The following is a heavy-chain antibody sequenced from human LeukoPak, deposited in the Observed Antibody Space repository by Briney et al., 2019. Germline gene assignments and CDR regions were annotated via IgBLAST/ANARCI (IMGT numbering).Heavy chain of an antibody. Sequence: PSETLSLTCTVSGGSISSYYWSWIRQPPGKGLEWIGYIYYSGSTNYNPSLKSRVTISVDTSKNQFSLKLGSVTAADTAVYYCARRGITGTNYFDHWGQGTLVTVSS. D-gene: IGHD1-20*01. J-gene: IGHJ4*02. CDR2: IYYSGST. V-gene: IGHV4-59*08. CDR1: GGSISSYY. CDR3: ARRGITGTNYFDH.